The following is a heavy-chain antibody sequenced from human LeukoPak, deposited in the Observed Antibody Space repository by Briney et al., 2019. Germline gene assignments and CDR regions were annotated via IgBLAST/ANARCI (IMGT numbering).Heavy chain of an antibody. Sequence: ASVKVSCKASGYTFTSYYMHWVRQAPGQGLEWMGIINPSGGSTSYAQKFQSRVTMTRDVSTSTVYMELSSLRSEDTAVYYCARAGYYGSGSFRNWFDPWGQGTLVTVSS. D-gene: IGHD3-10*01. V-gene: IGHV1-46*01. CDR3: ARAGYYGSGSFRNWFDP. J-gene: IGHJ5*02. CDR1: GYTFTSYY. CDR2: INPSGGST.